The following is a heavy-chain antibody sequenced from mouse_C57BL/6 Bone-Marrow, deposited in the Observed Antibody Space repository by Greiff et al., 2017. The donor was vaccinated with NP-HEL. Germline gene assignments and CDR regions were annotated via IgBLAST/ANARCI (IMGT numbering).Heavy chain of an antibody. D-gene: IGHD2-5*01. Sequence: QVQLQQSGAELMKPGASVKLSCKATGYTFTGYWIEWVKQRPGHGLEWIGEILPGSASTNYNEKFKGKATFTADTSSNTAYMQLSSLTTEDSAIYYCARSAGYYSNPYWYFDVWGTGTTVTVSS. CDR2: ILPGSAST. CDR3: ARSAGYYSNPYWYFDV. J-gene: IGHJ1*03. V-gene: IGHV1-9*01. CDR1: GYTFTGYW.